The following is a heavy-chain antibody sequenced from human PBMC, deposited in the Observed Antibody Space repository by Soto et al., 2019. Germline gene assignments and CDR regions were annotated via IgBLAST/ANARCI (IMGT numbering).Heavy chain of an antibody. Sequence: ASVNGSCKASGYTFTSDVISWLRQAHGQGLEWMGWISAYNGNTNYAQKLQGRVTMTTDTSTSTAYVELRSLRSDDTAMYYCARDTTAYCGGDCYYHWFDPWRQGTLDPVSS. CDR1: GYTFTSDV. V-gene: IGHV1-18*01. J-gene: IGHJ5*02. CDR3: ARDTTAYCGGDCYYHWFDP. CDR2: ISAYNGNT. D-gene: IGHD2-21*01.